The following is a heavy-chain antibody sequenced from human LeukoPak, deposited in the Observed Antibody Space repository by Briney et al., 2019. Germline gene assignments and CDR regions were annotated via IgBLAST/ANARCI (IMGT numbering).Heavy chain of an antibody. J-gene: IGHJ4*02. CDR3: ASYVDTALDY. CDR2: ISPGGGTT. CDR1: GFTFSNEA. Sequence: PGGSLRLSCAVSGFTFSNEAMGWVRHLRGGGLEWVSTISPGGGTTYYAESMKGRFTISRDNSKSTLYLQMNSLRAEDTAVYYCASYVDTALDYWGQGTLVTVSS. D-gene: IGHD5-18*01. V-gene: IGHV3-23*01.